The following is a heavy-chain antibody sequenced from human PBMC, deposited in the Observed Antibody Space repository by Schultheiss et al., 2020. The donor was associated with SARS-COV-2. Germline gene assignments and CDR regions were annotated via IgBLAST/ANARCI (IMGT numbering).Heavy chain of an antibody. CDR2: INHSGST. V-gene: IGHV4-61*01. Sequence: SQTLSLTCTVSGGSISSGSYYWSWIRQPPGKGLEWIGEINHSGSTNYNPSLKSRVTISVDTSKNQFSLKLSSVTAADTAVYYCARLYGSSLDCWGQGTLVTVSS. CDR3: ARLYGSSLDC. J-gene: IGHJ4*02. CDR1: GGSISSGSYY. D-gene: IGHD2-2*02.